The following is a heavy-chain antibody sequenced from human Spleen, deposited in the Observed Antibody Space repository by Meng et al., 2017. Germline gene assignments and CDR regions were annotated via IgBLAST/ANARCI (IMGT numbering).Heavy chain of an antibody. CDR1: GGSFSGYY. CDR3: ARGIRGYSYAYDY. Sequence: QVQLQQWGAGLLKPSETLSLPCGVYGGSFSGYYWTWIRQPPGKGLEWIGEINHSGSTNYNPSLKSRVTISVDTSKNQFSLKLSSVTAADTAVYYCARGIRGYSYAYDYWGQGTLVTVSS. J-gene: IGHJ4*02. CDR2: INHSGST. V-gene: IGHV4-34*01. D-gene: IGHD5-18*01.